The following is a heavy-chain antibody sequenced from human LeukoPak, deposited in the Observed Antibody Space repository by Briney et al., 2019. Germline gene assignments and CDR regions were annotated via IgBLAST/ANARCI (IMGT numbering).Heavy chain of an antibody. D-gene: IGHD1-14*01. CDR2: INHSGRT. CDR3: VRLRNQQNTFYKTNWFDP. J-gene: IGHJ5*02. Sequence: SETLSLTCAVYGGSFSNYYWGWIRQPPGKGLEWIEEINHSGRTNYNSSLKSRATISVDTSKNQFSLKLIFVSASDTAVHYCVRLRNQQNTFYKTNWFDPWGQGTPVTVSP. V-gene: IGHV4-34*01. CDR1: GGSFSNYY.